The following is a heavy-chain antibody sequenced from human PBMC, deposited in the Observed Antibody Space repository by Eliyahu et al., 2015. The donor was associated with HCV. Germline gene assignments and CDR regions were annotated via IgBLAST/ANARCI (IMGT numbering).Heavy chain of an antibody. J-gene: IGHJ6*02. D-gene: IGHD6-6*01. Sequence: LEWMGGIIPIFGTANYAQKFQGRVTITADESTSTAYMELSSLRSEDTAVYYCARAEYSSSSQGYYYGMDVWGQGTTVTVSS. V-gene: IGHV1-69*01. CDR3: ARAEYSSSSQGYYYGMDV. CDR2: IIPIFGTA.